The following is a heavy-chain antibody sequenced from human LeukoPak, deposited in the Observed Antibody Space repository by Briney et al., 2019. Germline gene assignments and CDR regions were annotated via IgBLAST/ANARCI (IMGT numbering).Heavy chain of an antibody. CDR2: IYDSEST. V-gene: IGHV4-31*03. CDR1: GGSISSGGYY. J-gene: IGHJ2*01. D-gene: IGHD3-10*01. CDR3: ARDSGYRAYWYFDL. Sequence: PSETLSLTCTVSGGSISSGGYYWSWIRQHPGKGLEWIEYIYDSESTYYNPSLKSRVTISVDTSKNQFSLRLSSVTAADTAVYYCARDSGYRAYWYFDLWGRGTLVTVSS.